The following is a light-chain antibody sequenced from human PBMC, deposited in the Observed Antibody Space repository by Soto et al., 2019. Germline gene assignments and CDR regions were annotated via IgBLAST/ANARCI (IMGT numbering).Light chain of an antibody. J-gene: IGKJ1*01. V-gene: IGKV3D-20*02. CDR1: QGISSSF. Sequence: EIVLTQSPGILSLSPGERASHSCGASQGISSSFLAWYQQKPGQAPRLLIYGASSRATGIPDRFSGTGSETDFTLTISSLEAEDFAVYFCQQRSNWPWTFGQGTKVDI. CDR3: QQRSNWPWT. CDR2: GAS.